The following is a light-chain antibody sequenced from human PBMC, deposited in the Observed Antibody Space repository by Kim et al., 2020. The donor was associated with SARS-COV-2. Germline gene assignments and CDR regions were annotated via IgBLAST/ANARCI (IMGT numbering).Light chain of an antibody. CDR1: SSDGGGYNY. V-gene: IGLV2-8*01. CDR3: SSYASSNAWV. J-gene: IGLJ3*02. CDR2: EVS. Sequence: GQSVTISCTGTSSDGGGYNYVSWYQQHPGKAPKLMIYEVSKRPSGVPDRFSGSKSGNTASLTVSGLQAEDEADYYCSSYASSNAWVFGGGTQLTVL.